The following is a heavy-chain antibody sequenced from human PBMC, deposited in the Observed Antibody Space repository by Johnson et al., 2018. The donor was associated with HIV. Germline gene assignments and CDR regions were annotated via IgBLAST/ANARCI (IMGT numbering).Heavy chain of an antibody. CDR1: GFTFRSYG. D-gene: IGHD4-11*01. V-gene: IGHV3-30*18. J-gene: IGHJ3*02. Sequence: QVHLVESGGGVVQPGRSLRLSCAVSGFTFRSYGVHWVRQAPGKGLEWVAVISYDGSNKYYADSVKGRFTISRDNSRDTLYLQMNSLRVEDTAVFYCAKDGYEALTTQGPDGFDIWGQGTMVTVSS. CDR2: ISYDGSNK. CDR3: AKDGYEALTTQGPDGFDI.